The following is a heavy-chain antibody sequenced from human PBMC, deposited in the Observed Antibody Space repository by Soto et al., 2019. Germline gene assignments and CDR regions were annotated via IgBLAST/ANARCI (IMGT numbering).Heavy chain of an antibody. V-gene: IGHV4-34*12. Sequence: SETLSLTWAVYAGSFNAYYWSWIRQPPGKGLAWIGEIIHSGNTNYNSALKSRVTISVDTPKSQFSLYLTSVTAADTAVYYCARVVVGPTNWFDPWGQGTLGTAAS. D-gene: IGHD2-21*01. J-gene: IGHJ5*02. CDR3: ARVVVGPTNWFDP. CDR1: AGSFNAYY. CDR2: IIHSGNT.